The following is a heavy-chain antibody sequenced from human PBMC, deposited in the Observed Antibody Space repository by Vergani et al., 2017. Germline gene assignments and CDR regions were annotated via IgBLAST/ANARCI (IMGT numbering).Heavy chain of an antibody. CDR1: GFTFNQYG. CDR2: TWYDGNNK. D-gene: IGHD3-22*01. V-gene: IGHV3-33*01. CDR3: ARDSSGYYFNY. J-gene: IGHJ4*02. Sequence: QVQLVESGGGVVQPGRSLRLSCAASGFTFNQYGMHWVRQAPGKGLEWVAVTWYDGNNKQYADSVKGRFTISRDNSKSTMYLQMNSLRDEDTGVYYCARDSSGYYFNYWGQGTLVTVSS.